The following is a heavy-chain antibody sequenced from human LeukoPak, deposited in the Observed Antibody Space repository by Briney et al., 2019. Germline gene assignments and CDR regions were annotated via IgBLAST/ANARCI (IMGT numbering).Heavy chain of an antibody. CDR2: IHQSGST. D-gene: IGHD6-19*01. CDR3: SREQYTSGGSGWFGMDV. CDR1: GGSLSTYY. J-gene: IGHJ6*02. V-gene: IGHV4-59*12. Sequence: SETLSLTCSVSGGSLSTYYWTWTRQPPGKGLEWIGFIHQSGSTEYNPSLKSRVTMSLDTSRNQFSLKMSTVTAADTAVYYCSREQYTSGGSGWFGMDVWGQGTAVTVSS.